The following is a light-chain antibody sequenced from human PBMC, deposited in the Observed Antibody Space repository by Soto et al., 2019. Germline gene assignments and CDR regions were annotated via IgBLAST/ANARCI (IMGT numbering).Light chain of an antibody. CDR1: QSISSY. CDR2: AAS. CDR3: QHSYSTPWT. J-gene: IGKJ1*01. V-gene: IGKV1-39*01. Sequence: DIQMTQSQSSLSASVGDRVTITCRASQSISSYLNWYQQKPGKAPKLLIYAASSLQSGVPSRFSGSGSGSDFTLTISSLQPEDFATYYCQHSYSTPWTFGQGTKVEIK.